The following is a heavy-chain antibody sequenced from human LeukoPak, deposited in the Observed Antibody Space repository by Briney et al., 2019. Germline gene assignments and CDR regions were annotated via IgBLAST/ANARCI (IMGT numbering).Heavy chain of an antibody. CDR3: TRDSGTYNWFDP. CDR2: IDKKDKGYATAT. CDR1: GFTFSGSA. Sequence: GGSLRLSCAASGFTFSGSAIHWVWQSSGKGLEWVGQIDKKDKGYATATAYAASVKGRFTISRDDSINTAYLQMKSLKTEETALYYCTRDSGTYNWFDPWGQGTLVTVSS. D-gene: IGHD1-26*01. J-gene: IGHJ5*02. V-gene: IGHV3-73*01.